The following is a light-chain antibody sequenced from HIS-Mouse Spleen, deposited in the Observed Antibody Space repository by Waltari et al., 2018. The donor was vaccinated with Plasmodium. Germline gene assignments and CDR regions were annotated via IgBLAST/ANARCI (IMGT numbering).Light chain of an antibody. CDR2: EVS. J-gene: IGLJ1*01. CDR3: SSYTSSSTLV. Sequence: QSALPQPASVSGSPGQSITISCPGTSSAVGGYNYVSWYQQHPGKAPKLMIYEVSNRPSGVSNRFSGSKSGNTASLTISGLQAEDEADYYCSSYTSSSTLVFGTGTKVTVL. CDR1: SSAVGGYNY. V-gene: IGLV2-14*01.